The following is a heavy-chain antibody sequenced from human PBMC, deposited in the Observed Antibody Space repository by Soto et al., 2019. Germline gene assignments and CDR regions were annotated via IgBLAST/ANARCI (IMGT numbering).Heavy chain of an antibody. V-gene: IGHV3-11*04. CDR2: ISSSGSTI. D-gene: IGHD2-15*01. CDR1: GFTFTDYY. Sequence: GGSLRLSCAASGFTFTDYYMSWIRQAPGKGLEWVSYISSSGSTIYYADSVKGRFTISRDNAKNSLYLQMNSLRAEDTAVYYYAREEGYCGGGYCFRSAFDLWGQGTVITVSS. CDR3: AREEGYCGGGYCFRSAFDL. J-gene: IGHJ3*01.